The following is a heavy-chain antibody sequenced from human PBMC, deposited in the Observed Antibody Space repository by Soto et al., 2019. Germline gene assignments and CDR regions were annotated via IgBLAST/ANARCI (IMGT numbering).Heavy chain of an antibody. D-gene: IGHD6-25*01. CDR1: GFTFSSYG. Sequence: GGSLRLSCAASGFTFSSYGMHWVRQAPGKGLEWVAVIWYDGSNKYYADSVKGRFTISRDNSKNTLYLQMNSLRAEDTAVYYCARDLRPYYYYYYGMDVWGQGTTVTVSS. CDR3: ARDLRPYYYYYYGMDV. V-gene: IGHV3-33*01. CDR2: IWYDGSNK. J-gene: IGHJ6*02.